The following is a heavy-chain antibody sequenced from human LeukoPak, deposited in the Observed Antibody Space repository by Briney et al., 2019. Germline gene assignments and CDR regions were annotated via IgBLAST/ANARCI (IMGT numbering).Heavy chain of an antibody. V-gene: IGHV4-4*02. CDR1: GGSISSSNW. CDR3: AKLLVGATSGPFDY. J-gene: IGHJ4*02. CDR2: IYHSGST. Sequence: SETLSLTRAVSGGSISSSNWWSWIRQPPGKGLEWIGEIYHSGSTNYNPSLKSRVTISVDKSKTQFSLKLSSVTAADTAVYYCAKLLVGATSGPFDYWGQGTLVTVSS. D-gene: IGHD1-26*01.